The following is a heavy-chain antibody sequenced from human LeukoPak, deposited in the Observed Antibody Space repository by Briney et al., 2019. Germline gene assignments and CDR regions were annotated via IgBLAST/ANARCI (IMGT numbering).Heavy chain of an antibody. J-gene: IGHJ4*02. CDR1: GFTFSSYG. Sequence: GGSLRLSCAASGFTFSSYGMPWVRQAPGKGLEWVAVIWYDGSNKYYADSVKGRFTISRDNSKNTLYLQMNSLRAEDTAVYYCARDLWSSIFGVVIAYWGQGTLVTVSS. V-gene: IGHV3-33*01. CDR2: IWYDGSNK. CDR3: ARDLWSSIFGVVIAY. D-gene: IGHD3-3*01.